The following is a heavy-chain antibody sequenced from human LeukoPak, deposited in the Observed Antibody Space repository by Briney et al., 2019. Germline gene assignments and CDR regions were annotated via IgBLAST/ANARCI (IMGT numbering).Heavy chain of an antibody. CDR1: GYTFTGYY. D-gene: IGHD3-10*01. J-gene: IGHJ4*02. CDR2: INPNSGVT. Sequence: ASVKVSCKASGYTFTGYYMHWVRQAPGQGLEWMGWINPNSGVTNYAQRFQGRVTMTRDTSISTAYMELSRLTSDDTAVYFCARTMIRGVPSVLFRYWGQGTLVTVSS. V-gene: IGHV1-2*02. CDR3: ARTMIRGVPSVLFRY.